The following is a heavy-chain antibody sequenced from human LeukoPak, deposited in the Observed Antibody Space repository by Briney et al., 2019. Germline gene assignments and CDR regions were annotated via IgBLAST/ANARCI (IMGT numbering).Heavy chain of an antibody. CDR3: AKDLDYYMDV. CDR1: GFIFSIYG. CDR2: IWYDGSNK. V-gene: IGHV3-33*06. Sequence: TGGSLRLSCAASGFIFSIYGMHWVRQAPGKGLEWVAIIWYDGSNKYYADSVKGRFTISRDNSKNTLYMQMNSLRADDTAVYYCAKDLDYYMDVWGKGTTVTVSS. J-gene: IGHJ6*03.